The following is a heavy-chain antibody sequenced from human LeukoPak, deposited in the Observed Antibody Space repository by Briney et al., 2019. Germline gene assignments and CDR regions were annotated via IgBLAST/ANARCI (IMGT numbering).Heavy chain of an antibody. CDR2: IYYSGST. V-gene: IGHV4-59*01. CDR3: ARDLGVMVRAFDI. Sequence: PSVTLSLTCTVSGGSISSYYWSWIRQPPGKRLEWIGYIYYSGSTSYNPSLKSRVTISVDTSKNQISLKLSSVTAADTAVYYCARDLGVMVRAFDIWGQGTMVTV. CDR1: GGSISSYY. D-gene: IGHD5-18*01. J-gene: IGHJ3*02.